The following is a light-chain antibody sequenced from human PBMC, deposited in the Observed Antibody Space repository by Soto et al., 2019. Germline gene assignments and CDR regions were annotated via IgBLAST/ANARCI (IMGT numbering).Light chain of an antibody. J-gene: IGKJ1*01. Sequence: DIVMTQSPDSLAVSLGERATINCKSSQSVLYSSNNKNYLAWYQQKPGQPPKLLISWASTRESGVPDRFSGSGSGTDFTLSISSRQGEDVAVYYCQRYYGSPPWRFGAGTKGEIK. CDR3: QRYYGSPPWR. CDR2: WAS. V-gene: IGKV4-1*01. CDR1: QSVLYSSNNKNY.